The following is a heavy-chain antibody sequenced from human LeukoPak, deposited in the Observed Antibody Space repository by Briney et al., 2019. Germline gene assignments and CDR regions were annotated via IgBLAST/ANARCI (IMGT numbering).Heavy chain of an antibody. CDR2: INWSGGST. V-gene: IGHV3-20*04. CDR3: VRGKSRGYYRH. Sequence: GGSLRLSCAASGYTFDDYGMSWVRQAPGKGLEWVSGINWSGGSTLYADSVKGRFTISRDNAKNSLYVQMNSLRVEDTALYYCVRGKSRGYYRHWGQGTLVTVSS. D-gene: IGHD3-22*01. J-gene: IGHJ4*02. CDR1: GYTFDDYG.